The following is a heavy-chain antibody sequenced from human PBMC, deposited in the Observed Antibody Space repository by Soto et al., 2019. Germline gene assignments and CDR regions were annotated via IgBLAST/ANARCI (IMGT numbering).Heavy chain of an antibody. CDR1: GFTFSSYA. V-gene: IGHV3-23*01. J-gene: IGHJ3*02. D-gene: IGHD5-12*01. Sequence: EVQLLESGGGLVQPGGSLRLSCAASGFTFSSYAMSWVRQAPGKGLEWVSAISGSGGSTYYADSVKGRFTISRDNAKNSLYLQMNSLRAEDTAVYYCARERGMATIWDAFDIWGQGTMVTVSS. CDR2: ISGSGGST. CDR3: ARERGMATIWDAFDI.